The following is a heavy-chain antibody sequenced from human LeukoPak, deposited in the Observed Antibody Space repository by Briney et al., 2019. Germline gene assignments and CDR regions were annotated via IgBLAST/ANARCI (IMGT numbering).Heavy chain of an antibody. CDR3: ARERGGTFDI. J-gene: IGHJ3*02. D-gene: IGHD6-25*01. CDR1: GFTFSHYG. Sequence: GGSLRLSCAASGFTFSHYGIHWVRQTPGKGLEWVAFIWFDGSNEYYAESVKGRFTISRDNSNNTLYLQMKSLRTEDTAVYYCARERGGTFDIWGQGTMVTVSS. V-gene: IGHV3-30*02. CDR2: IWFDGSNE.